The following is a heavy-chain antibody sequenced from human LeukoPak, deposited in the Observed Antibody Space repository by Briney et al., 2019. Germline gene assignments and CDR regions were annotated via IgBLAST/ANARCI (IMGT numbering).Heavy chain of an antibody. D-gene: IGHD3-10*01. J-gene: IGHJ4*02. CDR1: GFTFSSYS. CDR2: ITGSSTNI. CDR3: ARDLYGSGRYQRDY. V-gene: IGHV3-21*04. Sequence: GGSLRLSCAASGFTFSSYSMNWVRQPPGKGLEWVSSITGSSTNIYYAYSLKGRFTISRDNAKNSLYLQLNSLRAEDTAVYYCARDLYGSGRYQRDYWGQGTLVTVSS.